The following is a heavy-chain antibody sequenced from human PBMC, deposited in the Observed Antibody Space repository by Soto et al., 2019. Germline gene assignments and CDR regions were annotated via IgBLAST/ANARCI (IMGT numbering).Heavy chain of an antibody. J-gene: IGHJ3*02. CDR3: ARDNDAFDI. CDR1: GFTFSSYE. Sequence: QPVGSLRLSCEASGFTFSSYEMNWVRQAPGKGLEWVSYISSSGSTIYYADSVKGRFTISRDNAKNSLYLQMNSLRAEDTAVYYCARDNDAFDIWGQGTMVTVPS. CDR2: ISSSGSTI. V-gene: IGHV3-48*03.